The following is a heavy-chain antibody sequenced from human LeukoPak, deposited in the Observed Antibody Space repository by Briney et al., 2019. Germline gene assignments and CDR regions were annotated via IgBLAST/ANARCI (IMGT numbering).Heavy chain of an antibody. V-gene: IGHV3-49*04. CDR3: TRDPHYYHGNLHDF. D-gene: IGHD4-23*01. Sequence: GGSLRLSCVASGFTFSNYGMSWVRQAPGKGLEWLSFIRSKDHGGTTEYAASVKGRFTISRDDSNSIAYLQMNSLIIEDTAVYFCTRDPHYYHGNLHDFWGQGTRVTVSS. CDR1: GFTFSNYG. CDR2: IRSKDHGGTT. J-gene: IGHJ4*02.